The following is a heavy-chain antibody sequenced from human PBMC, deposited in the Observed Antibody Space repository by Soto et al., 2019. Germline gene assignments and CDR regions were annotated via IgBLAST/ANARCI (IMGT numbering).Heavy chain of an antibody. CDR1: GYTFTNYD. CDR2: MNPNSGNT. Sequence: GASVKVSCKASGYTFTNYDINWVRQATGQGLEWMGWMNPNSGNTDYAQKFQGRVTMTRNTSISTAYMELSSLRSEDTAVYYCANRFYYHGMDVWGQGTTVTVSS. V-gene: IGHV1-8*01. CDR3: ANRFYYHGMDV. J-gene: IGHJ6*02.